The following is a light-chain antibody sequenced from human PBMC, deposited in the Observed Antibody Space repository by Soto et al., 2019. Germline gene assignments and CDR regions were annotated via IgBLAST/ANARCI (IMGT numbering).Light chain of an antibody. CDR1: QSVSSY. CDR2: DAS. J-gene: IGKJ1*01. CDR3: QQYGSSPPWT. Sequence: EIVLTQSPATLSLSPGERATLSCRASQSVSSYLAWYQQKPGQAPRLLIYDASSRATGIPDRFSGSGSGTDFTLTISRLEPEDFAVYYCQQYGSSPPWTCGQGTKV. V-gene: IGKV3-20*01.